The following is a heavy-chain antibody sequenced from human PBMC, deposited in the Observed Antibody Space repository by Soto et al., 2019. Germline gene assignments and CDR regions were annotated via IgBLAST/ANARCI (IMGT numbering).Heavy chain of an antibody. CDR3: ARVLYNWTVRGAFDI. CDR1: GFTFSSYA. Sequence: GGSLRLSCAASGFTFSSYAMHWVRQAPGKGLEWVAVISYDGSNKYYADSVKGRFTISRDNSKNTLYLQMNSLRAEDTAVYYCARVLYNWTVRGAFDIWGQGTMVTVSS. V-gene: IGHV3-30-3*01. CDR2: ISYDGSNK. D-gene: IGHD1-20*01. J-gene: IGHJ3*02.